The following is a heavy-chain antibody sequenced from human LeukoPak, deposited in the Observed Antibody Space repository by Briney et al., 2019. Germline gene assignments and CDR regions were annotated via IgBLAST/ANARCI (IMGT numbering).Heavy chain of an antibody. CDR1: GYTFTSYY. CDR3: ARYRLHDIYGSHDAFDI. V-gene: IGHV1-46*01. J-gene: IGHJ3*02. CDR2: INPSGGST. D-gene: IGHD3-9*01. Sequence: ASVKVSCKASGYTFTSYYMHWVRQAPGQGLEWMGIINPSGGSTSYAQKFQGRVTMTRDMSTSTAYMELSSLRSEDTAVYYCARYRLHDIYGSHDAFDIWGQGTMVTVSS.